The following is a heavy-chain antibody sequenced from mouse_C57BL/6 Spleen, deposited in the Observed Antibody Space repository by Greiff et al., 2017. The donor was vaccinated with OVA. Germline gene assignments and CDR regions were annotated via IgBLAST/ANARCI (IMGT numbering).Heavy chain of an antibody. J-gene: IGHJ3*01. D-gene: IGHD2-4*01. CDR3: ARNDYDGGLAWFAY. CDR2: INPSNGGT. CDR1: GYTFTSYW. V-gene: IGHV1-53*01. Sequence: QVQLKQPGTELVKPGASVKLSCKASGYTFTSYWMHWVKQRPGQGLEWIGNINPSNGGTNYNEKFKSKATLTVDKSSSTAYMQLSSLTSEDSAVYYCARNDYDGGLAWFAYWGQGTLVTVSA.